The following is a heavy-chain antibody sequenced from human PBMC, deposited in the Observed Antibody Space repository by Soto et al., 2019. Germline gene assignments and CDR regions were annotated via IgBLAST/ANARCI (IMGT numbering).Heavy chain of an antibody. D-gene: IGHD4-17*01. Sequence: QLQLQESGPGLVKPSETLSLTCTVSGGSISSSSYYWGWIRQPPGKGLEWIGSIYYSGSTYYNPSLKGRVTISVATSKNQFSLKLSSVTAADTAVYYCARQIMTTVTTRLATGFDYWGQGTLVTVSS. J-gene: IGHJ4*02. CDR1: GGSISSSSYY. V-gene: IGHV4-39*01. CDR3: ARQIMTTVTTRLATGFDY. CDR2: IYYSGST.